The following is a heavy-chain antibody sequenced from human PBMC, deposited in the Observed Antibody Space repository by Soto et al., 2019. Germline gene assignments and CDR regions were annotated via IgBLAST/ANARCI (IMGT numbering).Heavy chain of an antibody. CDR2: ISLYSDGT. CDR1: GYTFSNYG. J-gene: IGHJ5*02. D-gene: IGHD2-2*01. Sequence: QVQLVQSGGEVKRPGASVKVSCKTSGYTFSNYGITWVRQAPGQPLEWLAWISLYSDGTNYAQKFQGRVSMATDSSTTTAYMELRSLRSDDTTFDYCARVVPGAEAWFGPWGQGTLVTVS. CDR3: ARVVPGAEAWFGP. V-gene: IGHV1-18*01.